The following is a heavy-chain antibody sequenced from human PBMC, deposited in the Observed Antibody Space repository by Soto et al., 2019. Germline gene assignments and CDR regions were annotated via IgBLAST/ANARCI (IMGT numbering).Heavy chain of an antibody. CDR1: GFTFDDYA. V-gene: IGHV3-9*01. J-gene: IGHJ5*02. Sequence: GGSLRLSCAASGFTFDDYAMHWVRQAPGKGLEWVSGISWNSGSIGYADSVKGRFTISRDNAKNSLYLQMNSLRAEDTALYYCPKVSSWFAPWGQGTLVTVSS. CDR3: PKVSSWFAP. CDR2: ISWNSGSI.